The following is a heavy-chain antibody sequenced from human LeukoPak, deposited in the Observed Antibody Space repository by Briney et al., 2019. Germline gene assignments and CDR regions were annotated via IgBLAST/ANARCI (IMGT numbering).Heavy chain of an antibody. J-gene: IGHJ5*02. CDR3: ARDRDSSGWLGLNWFDP. Sequence: GGSLRLSCAASGFTFSSYGMHWVRQAPGKGLEWVAFIRYDGSNKYYADSVKGRFTISRDNSKNTLYLQMNSLRSDDTAVYYCARDRDSSGWLGLNWFDPWGQGTLVTVSS. CDR1: GFTFSSYG. D-gene: IGHD6-19*01. V-gene: IGHV3-30*02. CDR2: IRYDGSNK.